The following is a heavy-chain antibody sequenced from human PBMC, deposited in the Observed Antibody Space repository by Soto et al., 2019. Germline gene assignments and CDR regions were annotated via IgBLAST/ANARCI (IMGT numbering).Heavy chain of an antibody. CDR3: ARGIKFLEWSDHHHDDY. Sequence: QVQLVESGGGVVQPGRSLRLSCAASGFTFSSYAMHWVRQAPGKGLEWVAVISYDGSNKYYADSVKGRFTISRDNSKNTLYLQMNSLRAEDTAVYYCARGIKFLEWSDHHHDDYWGQGTLVTVSS. J-gene: IGHJ4*02. V-gene: IGHV3-30-3*01. CDR1: GFTFSSYA. D-gene: IGHD3-3*01. CDR2: ISYDGSNK.